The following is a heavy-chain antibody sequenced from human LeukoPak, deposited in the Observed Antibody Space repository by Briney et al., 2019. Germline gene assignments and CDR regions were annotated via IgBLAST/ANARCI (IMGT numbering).Heavy chain of an antibody. CDR1: GFTFSSYA. CDR2: ISGSGGST. Sequence: GGSLRLSCAASGFTFSSYAMSWVRQAPGKGLEWVSAISGSGGSTYYADSVKGRFTISRDNSKNTLYLQMNSLRAEDTAVYYCARDYYGPGSYYYYYYYMDVWGKGTTVTISS. D-gene: IGHD3-10*01. V-gene: IGHV3-23*01. J-gene: IGHJ6*03. CDR3: ARDYYGPGSYYYYYYYMDV.